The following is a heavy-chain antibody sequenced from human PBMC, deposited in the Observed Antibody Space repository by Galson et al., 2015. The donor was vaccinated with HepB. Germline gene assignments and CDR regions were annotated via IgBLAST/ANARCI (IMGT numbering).Heavy chain of an antibody. D-gene: IGHD6-19*01. V-gene: IGHV3-23*01. Sequence: SLRLSCAASGFTFSPYTMTWVRQAPGKGLEWVSAILSGGNTYHADSVKGRFTISRDNSKNTLDLQMNSLRVEDTAVYFCARRVSGNFDLWGQGTLVTVSS. CDR3: ARRVSGNFDL. CDR2: ILSGGNT. CDR1: GFTFSPYT. J-gene: IGHJ4*02.